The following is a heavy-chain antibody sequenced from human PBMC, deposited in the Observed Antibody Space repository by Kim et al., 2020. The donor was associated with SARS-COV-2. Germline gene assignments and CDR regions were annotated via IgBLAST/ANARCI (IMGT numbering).Heavy chain of an antibody. CDR3: ARDRSPSSGVVIIYYFD. J-gene: IGHJ4*01. V-gene: IGHV3-30-3*01. CDR1: GFTFSSYA. Sequence: GGSLRLSCAASGFTFSSYAMHWVRQAPGKGLEWVAVISYDGSNKYYADSVKGRFTISRDNSKNTLYLQMNSLRAEDTAVYYCARDRSPSSGVVIIYYFD. CDR2: ISYDGSNK. D-gene: IGHD3-3*01.